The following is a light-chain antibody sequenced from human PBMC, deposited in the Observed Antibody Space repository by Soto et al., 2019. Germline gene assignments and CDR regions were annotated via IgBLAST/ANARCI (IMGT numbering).Light chain of an antibody. CDR3: SSSTTRCTRV. CDR2: DVS. J-gene: IGLJ1*01. CDR1: NSDVGAYKP. V-gene: IGLV2-14*03. Sequence: QSVLTQPASVSGSPGQSITISCTGTNSDVGAYKPVSWYQHHPGKAPKPMIYDVSYRPSGVSNRFSGSQSGNTASLTISGLQPDDESDYYCSSSTTRCTRVFGPGTKVTVL.